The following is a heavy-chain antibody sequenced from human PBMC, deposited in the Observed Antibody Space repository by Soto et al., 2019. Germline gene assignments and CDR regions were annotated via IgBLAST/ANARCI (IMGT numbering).Heavy chain of an antibody. Sequence: ASVKVSCNSSGLTFTSSAIHWLRQAPGQRPQWMGWINGGSGNTKYTQDFQGRVTFTRDTFATTAYLELSSLRSEDTAVYYCARVPPWGNSAGDYYIQHYDSWGELAPVTVAS. CDR3: ARVPPWGNSAGDYYIQHYDS. J-gene: IGHJ4*02. D-gene: IGHD3-22*01. CDR1: GLTFTSSA. V-gene: IGHV1-3*01. CDR2: INGGSGNT.